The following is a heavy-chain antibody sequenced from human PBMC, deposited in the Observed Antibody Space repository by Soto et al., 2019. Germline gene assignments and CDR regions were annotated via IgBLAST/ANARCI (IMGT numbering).Heavy chain of an antibody. CDR3: ARDVSPGSRSLYLDAFDI. CDR1: GFTFRSSW. D-gene: IGHD3-10*01. V-gene: IGHV3-7*05. Sequence: EVQLVESGGGLVQPGGSLRLSCEASGFTFRSSWMTWVRQVPGKGLEWVANIKKDGSEKSYLDSVRGRFTISRDNAKNSLYLQMNSLRAEDTALYYCARDVSPGSRSLYLDAFDIWGQGTMVSVSS. J-gene: IGHJ3*02. CDR2: IKKDGSEK.